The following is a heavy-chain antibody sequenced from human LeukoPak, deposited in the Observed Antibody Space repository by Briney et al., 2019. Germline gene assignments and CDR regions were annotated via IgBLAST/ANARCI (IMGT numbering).Heavy chain of an antibody. D-gene: IGHD3-22*01. Sequence: ASVKVSCKASGYTFTSYGISWVRQAPGQGLEWVGWISAYNGNTNYAQKLQGRVTMTTDTSTSTAYMELRSLRSDDTAVYYCARVGIYDSSGYYYYNDYFDYWGQGTLVTVSS. CDR1: GYTFTSYG. J-gene: IGHJ4*02. V-gene: IGHV1-18*01. CDR2: ISAYNGNT. CDR3: ARVGIYDSSGYYYYNDYFDY.